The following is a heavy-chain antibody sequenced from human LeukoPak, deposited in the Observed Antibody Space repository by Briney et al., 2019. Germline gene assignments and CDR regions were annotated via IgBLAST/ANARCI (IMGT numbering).Heavy chain of an antibody. CDR1: GXTFSSYG. D-gene: IGHD3-10*01. Sequence: PGRSLRLSCAASGXTFSSYGMHWVRQAPGKGLEWVAVIWYGGSNKYYADSVKGRFTISRDNSKNTLYLQMNSLRAEDTAVYYCARESVLLWFGEVERGYYFDYWGQGTLVTVSS. V-gene: IGHV3-33*01. CDR3: ARESVLLWFGEVERGYYFDY. J-gene: IGHJ4*02. CDR2: IWYGGSNK.